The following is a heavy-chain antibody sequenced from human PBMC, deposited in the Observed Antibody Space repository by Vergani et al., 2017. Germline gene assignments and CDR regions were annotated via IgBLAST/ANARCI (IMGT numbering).Heavy chain of an antibody. Sequence: QVQLVQSGAEVKKPGSSVKVSCKASGGSFSTYAINWVRQAPGQGLEWMGRIVPGFGSPSYAQKFQGRITISVDELTSSTYMDLSSLTSDDTAVFFWTRARYTHHSGSSGYDLWGKGTLVT. CDR3: TRARYTHHSGSSGYDL. CDR1: GGSFSTYA. D-gene: IGHD3-10*01. CDR2: IVPGFGSP. V-gene: IGHV1-69*13. J-gene: IGHJ5*02.